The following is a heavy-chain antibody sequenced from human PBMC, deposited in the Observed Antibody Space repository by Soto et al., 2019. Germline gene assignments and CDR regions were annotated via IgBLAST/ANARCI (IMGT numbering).Heavy chain of an antibody. Sequence: GASVKVSCKASGYTFTSYGISWVRQAPGQGLEWMGWISAYNGNTNYAQKLQGRVTMTTDTSTSTAYMELRSLRSDDTAVYYCARGAYDYVWGSYRFDYWGQGTLVTVSS. V-gene: IGHV1-18*01. J-gene: IGHJ4*02. D-gene: IGHD3-16*02. CDR1: GYTFTSYG. CDR3: ARGAYDYVWGSYRFDY. CDR2: ISAYNGNT.